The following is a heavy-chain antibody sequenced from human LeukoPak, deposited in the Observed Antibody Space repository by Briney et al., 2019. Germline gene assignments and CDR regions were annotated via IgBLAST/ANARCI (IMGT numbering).Heavy chain of an antibody. D-gene: IGHD1-26*01. Sequence: PGGSLRLSCVASGSTFTNYGMMWVRQAPGKGLVWVSYINNDGRSTTYADSVKGRFTISRDNAKNTLYLQTNSLRAEDTAMYYCARNYNGMSYWGQGTLVIVSS. CDR1: GSTFTNYG. CDR2: INNDGRST. CDR3: ARNYNGMSY. J-gene: IGHJ4*02. V-gene: IGHV3-74*01.